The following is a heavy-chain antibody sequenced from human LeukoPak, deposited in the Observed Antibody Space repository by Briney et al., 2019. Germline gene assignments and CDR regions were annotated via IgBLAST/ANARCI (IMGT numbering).Heavy chain of an antibody. Sequence: GASVKVSCKASGYTFTSYGISWVRQAPGQGLEWMGWISAYNGNTNYAQKLQGRVTMTTDTSTSTAYMELRSLRSDDTAVYYCARAPIVVAYNWFGPWGQGTLVTVSS. J-gene: IGHJ5*02. CDR3: ARAPIVVAYNWFGP. CDR2: ISAYNGNT. D-gene: IGHD6-19*01. V-gene: IGHV1-18*01. CDR1: GYTFTSYG.